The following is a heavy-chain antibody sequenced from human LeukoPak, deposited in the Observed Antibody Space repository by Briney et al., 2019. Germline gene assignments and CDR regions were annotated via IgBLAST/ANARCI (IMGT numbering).Heavy chain of an antibody. J-gene: IGHJ4*02. D-gene: IGHD6-19*01. Sequence: GGSLRLSCAASGFTFSSYAMSWVRQAPGKGLEWVSIISGSGDNTHYADSVKGRFTLSRDNSKNTLYLQMNTLRAEDTAIYYCARRGWLVNFDYWGQGTLVTVSS. CDR3: ARRGWLVNFDY. V-gene: IGHV3-23*01. CDR1: GFTFSSYA. CDR2: ISGSGDNT.